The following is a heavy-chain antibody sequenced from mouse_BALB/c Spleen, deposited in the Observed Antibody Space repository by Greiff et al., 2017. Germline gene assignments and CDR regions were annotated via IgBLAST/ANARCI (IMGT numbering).Heavy chain of an antibody. CDR3: ARTYYGNYDAMDY. V-gene: IGHV1S137*01. Sequence: QVQLQQSGAELVRPGVSVKISCKGSGYTFTDYAMHWVKQSHAKSLEWIGVISTYYGDASYNQKFKGKATMTVDKSSSTAYMELVRLTSEDSAIYYCARTYYGNYDAMDYWGQGTSVTVSS. D-gene: IGHD2-10*01. J-gene: IGHJ4*01. CDR1: GYTFTDYA. CDR2: ISTYYGDA.